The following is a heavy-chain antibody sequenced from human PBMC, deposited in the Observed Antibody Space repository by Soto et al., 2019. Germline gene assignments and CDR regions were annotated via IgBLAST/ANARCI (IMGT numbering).Heavy chain of an antibody. CDR3: ARGQMDYDLCSGYYYYDCGMDV. CDR2: INPNSGGT. J-gene: IGHJ6*04. D-gene: IGHD3-3*01. CDR1: GYTVTGYY. V-gene: IGHV1-2*04. Sequence: GASLKVSCTSSGYTVTGYYMHWVRPAPGQGLEWMGWINPNSGGTNYAQKFQGWVTMTRDTSISTAYMELSRLRSDDTAVYYCARGQMDYDLCSGYYYYDCGMDVRGKGPRGIVSS.